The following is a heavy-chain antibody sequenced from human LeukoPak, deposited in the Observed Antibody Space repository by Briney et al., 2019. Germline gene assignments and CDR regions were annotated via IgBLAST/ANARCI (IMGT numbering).Heavy chain of an antibody. CDR1: RYTFTTYD. Sequence: ASVKVSCEASRYTFTTYDINWVRQATGQGLEWMGWMNPNSGNTGYAQKFQGRVTMTRNTSISTAYMELSSLRSEDTAVYYCARGLVVLAATSWAFDIWGHGTMVTVSS. D-gene: IGHD2-15*01. CDR2: MNPNSGNT. V-gene: IGHV1-8*01. J-gene: IGHJ3*02. CDR3: ARGLVVLAATSWAFDI.